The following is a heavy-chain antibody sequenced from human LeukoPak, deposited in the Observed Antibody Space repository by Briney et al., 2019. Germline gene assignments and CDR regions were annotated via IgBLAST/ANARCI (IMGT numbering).Heavy chain of an antibody. D-gene: IGHD6-19*01. CDR1: GGTFSSYT. Sequence: GASVKVSCKASGGTFSSYTISWVRQAPGQGLEWMGGIIPIFGTANYAQKFQGRVTITADESTSTAYMELSSLRSEDTAVYYCARGSGWAAGIDYWGQGTLVTVSS. J-gene: IGHJ4*02. V-gene: IGHV1-69*13. CDR2: IIPIFGTA. CDR3: ARGSGWAAGIDY.